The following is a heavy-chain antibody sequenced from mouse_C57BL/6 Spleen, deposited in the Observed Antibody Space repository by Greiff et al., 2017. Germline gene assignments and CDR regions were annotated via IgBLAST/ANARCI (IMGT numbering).Heavy chain of an antibody. CDR2: SRNKANDYTT. D-gene: IGHD1-3*01. J-gene: IGHJ2*01. CDR1: GFTFSDFY. Sequence: EVQLVESGGGLVQSGRSLRLSCATSGFTFSDFYMEWVRQAPGKGLEWIAASRNKANDYTTEYSASVKGRFIVSRDTSQSILYLQMNALRAEDTAIYYCARDSGFYCDYWGQGTTLTVSS. CDR3: ARDSGFYCDY. V-gene: IGHV7-1*01.